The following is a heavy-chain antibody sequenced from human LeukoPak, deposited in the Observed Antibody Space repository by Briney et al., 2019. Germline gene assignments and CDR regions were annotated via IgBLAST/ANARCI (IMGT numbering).Heavy chain of an antibody. V-gene: IGHV3-23*01. J-gene: IGHJ4*02. CDR1: GFTFSTYA. CDR2: ISRGGDST. Sequence: PGASLRLSCAASGFTFSTYAMTWVRQAPGKGLEWVSCISRGGDSTYYAGSVKGRFTISRDNSKNTLYLQMNSLRAEDTAIYYCAKDHVTPYYDGTGYPGDYWGQGTLVTVSS. D-gene: IGHD3-22*01. CDR3: AKDHVTPYYDGTGYPGDY.